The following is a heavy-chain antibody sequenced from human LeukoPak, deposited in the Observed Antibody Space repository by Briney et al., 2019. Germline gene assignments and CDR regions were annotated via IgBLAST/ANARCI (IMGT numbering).Heavy chain of an antibody. CDR3: AKELRYFDWSQLFDS. CDR2: ISWNSGSI. V-gene: IGHV3-9*01. J-gene: IGHJ4*02. CDR1: GFTFDDYA. Sequence: QPGRSLRLSCAASGFTFDDYAMHWVRQAPGKGLEWVSGISWNSGSIGYADSVKGRFTISRDNAKNSLYLQMNSLRAEDTAVYYCAKELRYFDWSQLFDSWGQGTLVTVSS. D-gene: IGHD3-9*01.